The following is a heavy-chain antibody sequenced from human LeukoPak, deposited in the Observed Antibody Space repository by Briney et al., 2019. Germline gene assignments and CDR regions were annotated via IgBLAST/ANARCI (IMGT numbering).Heavy chain of an antibody. D-gene: IGHD5-12*01. CDR2: INSGGSST. V-gene: IGHV3-74*01. CDR1: GFTFTSCW. Sequence: GGALRLSCAPSGFTFTSCWMHCVRQAPGGGLVCVSRINSGGSSTSYADTPKGRFTISRHNAKTTLYLKMNSLRDEHTAVYYCARGGLLSGDSGYDSRNWGQGHRVTVSA. J-gene: IGHJ4*02. CDR3: ARGGLLSGDSGYDSRN.